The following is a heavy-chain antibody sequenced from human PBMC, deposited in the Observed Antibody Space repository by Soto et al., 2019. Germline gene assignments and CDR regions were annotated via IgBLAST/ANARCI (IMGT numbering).Heavy chain of an antibody. CDR3: ARCDNYVPVDQ. CDR2: IYYSGLT. J-gene: IGHJ4*02. V-gene: IGHV4-30-4*01. Sequence: QVQLQESGPGLVKPSQTLSLTCTVSGGSISSGDYYWSWIRQPPGKGLEWIGYIYYSGLTSYNPSLYRRTTMPVETTKSQFSLELSSGMAADTAVYYCARCDNYVPVDQWGQGTLVTVSS. CDR1: GGSISSGDYY. D-gene: IGHD4-4*01.